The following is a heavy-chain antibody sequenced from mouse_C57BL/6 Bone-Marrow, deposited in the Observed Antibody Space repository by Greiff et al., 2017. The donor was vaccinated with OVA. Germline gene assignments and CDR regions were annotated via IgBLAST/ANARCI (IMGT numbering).Heavy chain of an antibody. Sequence: VQLQQPGAELVMPGASVKLSCKASGYTFTSYWMHWVKQRPGQGLEWIGEIYPSDSYTNYNQKFKGKSTLTVDKSSSTAYMQLSSLTSEDSAVYYCARCPHYYGSSLSPDYWGQGTTLTVSS. J-gene: IGHJ2*01. CDR1: GYTFTSYW. D-gene: IGHD1-1*01. CDR2: IYPSDSYT. CDR3: ARCPHYYGSSLSPDY. V-gene: IGHV1-69*01.